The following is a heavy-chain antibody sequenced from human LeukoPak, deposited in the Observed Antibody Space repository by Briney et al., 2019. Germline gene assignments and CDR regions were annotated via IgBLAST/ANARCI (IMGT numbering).Heavy chain of an antibody. CDR1: GGSIPTYY. Sequence: SETLSLTCTVSGGSIPTYYWNWIRQPAGKGLEWIGRIHTSGSTNNYNPSLKNRVSMSVDTSNNQVSLELRSVTAADTAVYYCASQVNHDFWSGYYIFDYWGQGILVTVSS. CDR2: IHTSGSTN. J-gene: IGHJ4*02. CDR3: ASQVNHDFWSGYYIFDY. V-gene: IGHV4-4*07. D-gene: IGHD3-3*01.